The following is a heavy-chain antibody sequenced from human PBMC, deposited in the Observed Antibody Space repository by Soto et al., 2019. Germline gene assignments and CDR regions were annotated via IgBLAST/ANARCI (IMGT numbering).Heavy chain of an antibody. CDR1: GFTFSDAW. D-gene: IGHD2-15*01. CDR3: PTVLGPSFCTGNSCYYAFDI. V-gene: IGHV3-15*07. Sequence: PGGSLRLSCAASGFTFSDAWMNWVRQAPGKGLEWVGLIKSKSHGGTTENAAPVKGRFTISRDDSKNTVYLLMNSLKTEDTAVYYCPTVLGPSFCTGNSCYYAFDIWGQGTMVTVSS. CDR2: IKSKSHGGTT. J-gene: IGHJ3*02.